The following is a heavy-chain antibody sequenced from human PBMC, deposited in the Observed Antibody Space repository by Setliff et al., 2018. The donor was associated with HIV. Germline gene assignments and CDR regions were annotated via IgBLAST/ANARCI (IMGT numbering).Heavy chain of an antibody. D-gene: IGHD5-12*01. J-gene: IGHJ4*02. Sequence: GGSLRLSCAASGFIFSSYEMNWVRQAPGKGLEWVSYISSSGSTIYYADSVKGRFTISRDNSKNTLYLQMNSLRAGDTAVYYCAKDPRAAVATICDYWGQGTLVTVSS. V-gene: IGHV3-48*03. CDR2: ISSSGSTI. CDR3: AKDPRAAVATICDY. CDR1: GFIFSSYE.